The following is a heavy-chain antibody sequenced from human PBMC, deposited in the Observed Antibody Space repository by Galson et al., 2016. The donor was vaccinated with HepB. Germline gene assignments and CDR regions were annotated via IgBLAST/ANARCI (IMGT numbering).Heavy chain of an antibody. J-gene: IGHJ4*02. CDR1: GFTFSSYA. CDR3: ARAGVAYETSGYFYGQLDY. Sequence: SLRLSCAASGFTFSSYAFGWVRQAPGKGLEWVSGITIGGGHTYYADSVKGRFTISRDNSRSTTYLQMNSLRDDDTAVYFCARAGVAYETSGYFYGQLDYWGQGTLVIVSS. V-gene: IGHV3-23*01. D-gene: IGHD3-22*01. CDR2: ITIGGGHT.